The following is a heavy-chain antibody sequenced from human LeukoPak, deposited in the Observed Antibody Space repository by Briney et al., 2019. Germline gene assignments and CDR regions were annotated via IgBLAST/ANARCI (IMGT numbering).Heavy chain of an antibody. J-gene: IGHJ5*02. Sequence: SETLSLTCAVYGGSFSGYYWSWIRQPPGKGLEWIGEINHSGSTNYNPSLKSRITISVDTSKNQFSLKLSSVTAADTAVYYCARGSSSWQRYNWFDPWGQGTLVTVSS. CDR2: INHSGST. CDR1: GGSFSGYY. V-gene: IGHV4-34*01. D-gene: IGHD6-13*01. CDR3: ARGSSSWQRYNWFDP.